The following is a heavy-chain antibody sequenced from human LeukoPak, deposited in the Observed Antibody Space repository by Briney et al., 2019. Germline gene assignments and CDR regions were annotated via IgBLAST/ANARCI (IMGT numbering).Heavy chain of an antibody. D-gene: IGHD6-13*01. J-gene: IGHJ4*02. CDR2: IYYSGST. CDR3: ARDAPHPYSSSWYAERYYFDY. CDR1: GGSISSYY. Sequence: SETLSLTRTDPGGSISSYYRSWIRPPPGKGLECIWYIYYSGSTNYTPSLKRRVTISVDTSKNQFSLKLSSVTAADTAVYYCARDAPHPYSSSWYAERYYFDYWGQGTLVTVSS. V-gene: IGHV4-59*01.